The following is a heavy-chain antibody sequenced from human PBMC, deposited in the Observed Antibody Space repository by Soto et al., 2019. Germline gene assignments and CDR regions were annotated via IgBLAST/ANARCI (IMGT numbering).Heavy chain of an antibody. CDR3: ARDRSGDLNSFEAFDI. D-gene: IGHD4-17*01. J-gene: IGHJ3*02. Sequence: SETLSLTCTVSGGSVSGGSHYWSWIRQPPGKELEWIAYTYHTGSTDYNPSLKSRATISIDMSKNHFSLRLASVTAGDTAVYYCARDRSGDLNSFEAFDIWGQGTTVTVSS. V-gene: IGHV4-61*03. CDR1: GGSVSGGSHY. CDR2: TYHTGST.